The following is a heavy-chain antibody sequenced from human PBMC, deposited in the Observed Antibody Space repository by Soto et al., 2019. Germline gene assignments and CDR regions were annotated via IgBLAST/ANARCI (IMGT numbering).Heavy chain of an antibody. D-gene: IGHD3-10*01. CDR1: DGSSSSGGGS. J-gene: IGHJ4*02. Sequence: SEPLSLTCAVSDGSSSSGGGSCSWIQQPPGKGLEWIGYIYHSGSTYYNPSLKSRVTISVDRSKNQFSLKLSSVTAADTAVYYCARGGEGYFDYWGQGTLVTVSS. V-gene: IGHV4-30-2*01. CDR3: ARGGEGYFDY. CDR2: IYHSGST.